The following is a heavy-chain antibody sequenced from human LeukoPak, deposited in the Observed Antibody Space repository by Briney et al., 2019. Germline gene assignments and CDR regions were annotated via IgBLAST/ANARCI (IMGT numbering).Heavy chain of an antibody. D-gene: IGHD3-22*01. V-gene: IGHV1-46*01. J-gene: IGHJ3*02. CDR2: INPSGGST. Sequence: ASVKVSCKASGGTFTSYYMHWVRQAPGQGLEWMGIINPSGGSTSYAQKFQGRVTMTRDTSTSTVYMELSSLRSEDTAVYYCARDPREYYDSSGFVAFDIWGQGTMVTVSS. CDR1: GGTFTSYY. CDR3: ARDPREYYDSSGFVAFDI.